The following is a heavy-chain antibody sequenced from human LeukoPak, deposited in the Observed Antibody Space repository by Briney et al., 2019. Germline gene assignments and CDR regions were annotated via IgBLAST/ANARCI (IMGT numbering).Heavy chain of an antibody. CDR3: AKGDSIAVAATSLDY. D-gene: IGHD6-19*01. J-gene: IGHJ4*02. V-gene: IGHV3-23*01. Sequence: PGGSLRLSCAASGFTFSSYAMSWVRQAPGKGLEWVSAISGSGGSTYYADSVKGRFTISRDNSKNTLYLQMNSLRAEDTAVYYCAKGDSIAVAATSLDYWGQGTLVTVSS. CDR1: GFTFSSYA. CDR2: ISGSGGST.